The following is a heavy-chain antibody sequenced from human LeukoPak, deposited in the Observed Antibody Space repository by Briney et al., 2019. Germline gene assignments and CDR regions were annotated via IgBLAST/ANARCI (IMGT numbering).Heavy chain of an antibody. J-gene: IGHJ4*02. CDR1: GFTFSSYS. CDR2: ISSSSSYI. CDR3: TRANPLDGGNLYPFDS. V-gene: IGHV3-21*01. D-gene: IGHD4-23*01. Sequence: GGPLRLSCAASGFTFSSYSMNWVRQAPGKGLEWVSSISSSSSYIYYADSVKGRFTISRDNAKNSLYLQMNSLRAEDTAIYYCTRANPLDGGNLYPFDSWGQGTLVTVFS.